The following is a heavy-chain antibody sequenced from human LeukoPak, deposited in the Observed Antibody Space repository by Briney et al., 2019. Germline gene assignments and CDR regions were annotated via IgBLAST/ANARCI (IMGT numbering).Heavy chain of an antibody. D-gene: IGHD3-22*01. CDR1: GFTFSSYG. CDR3: ARAQTYYYDSSGYYFDY. J-gene: IGHJ4*02. Sequence: GGSLRLSCVASGFTFSSYGMHWVRQAPGKGLEWVAVISYDGSNKYYADSVKGRFTISRDNSKNTLYLQMNSLRAEDTAVYYCARAQTYYYDSSGYYFDYWGQGTLVTVSS. V-gene: IGHV3-30*19. CDR2: ISYDGSNK.